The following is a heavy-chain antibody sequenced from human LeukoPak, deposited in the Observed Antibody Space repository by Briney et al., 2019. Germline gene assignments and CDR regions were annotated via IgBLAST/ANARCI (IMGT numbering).Heavy chain of an antibody. D-gene: IGHD2/OR15-2a*01. CDR1: GFTFSSYG. J-gene: IGHJ4*02. CDR3: AKTFGWPFYFDH. V-gene: IGHV3-23*01. CDR2: ITGGWGKT. Sequence: GGSLRLSCAASGFTFSSYGMSWVPQAPGKGLEWVSGITGGWGKTYYADAVRGRFTISRDNSKNTLYLQVNSLRAEDTAVYYCAKTFGWPFYFDHWGQGTLVTVSS.